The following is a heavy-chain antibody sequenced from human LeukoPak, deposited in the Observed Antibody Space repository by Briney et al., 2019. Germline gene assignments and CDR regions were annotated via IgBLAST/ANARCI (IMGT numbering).Heavy chain of an antibody. V-gene: IGHV4-39*07. D-gene: IGHD1-26*01. CDR1: GGSISSHY. CDR3: ARGSGSYYGPYYFDY. J-gene: IGHJ4*02. Sequence: SETLSLTCTVSGGSISSHYWSWIRQPPGKGLEWIGSIYYSGSTYYNPSLKSRVTISVDTSKNQFSLKLSSVTAADTAVYYCARGSGSYYGPYYFDYWGQGTLVTVSS. CDR2: IYYSGST.